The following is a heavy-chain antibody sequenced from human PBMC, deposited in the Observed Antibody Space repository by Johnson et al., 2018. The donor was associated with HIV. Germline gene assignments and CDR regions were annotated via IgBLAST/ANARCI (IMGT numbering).Heavy chain of an antibody. D-gene: IGHD7-27*01. CDR3: ARELGIRLDAFDI. CDR1: GFTFSSYA. Sequence: QVLLVESGGGVVQPGRSLRLSCAASGFTFSSYAMHWVRQAPGKGLEWVAVISYDGSNKYYADPVQGRFTISRDNSKNTMYLQMNSRRAEDTAVYYWARELGIRLDAFDIWGQGTMVTVSS. J-gene: IGHJ3*02. V-gene: IGHV3-30-3*01. CDR2: ISYDGSNK.